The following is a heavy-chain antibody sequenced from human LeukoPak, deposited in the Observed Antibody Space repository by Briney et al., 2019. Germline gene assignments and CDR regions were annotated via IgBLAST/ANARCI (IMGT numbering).Heavy chain of an antibody. Sequence: SETLSLTCAVYGGSFSGYYWSWIRQPPGKGLEWIGEINHSGSTNHNPSLKSRVTISVGTSKNQFSLKLSSVTAADTAVYYCARRGSSGWYYWGQGTLVTVSS. CDR3: ARRGSSGWYY. V-gene: IGHV4-34*01. CDR2: INHSGST. D-gene: IGHD6-19*01. J-gene: IGHJ4*02. CDR1: GGSFSGYY.